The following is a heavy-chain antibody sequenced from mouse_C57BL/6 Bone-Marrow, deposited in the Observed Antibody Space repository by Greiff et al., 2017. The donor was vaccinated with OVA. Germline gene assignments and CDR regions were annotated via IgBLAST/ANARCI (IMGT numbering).Heavy chain of an antibody. V-gene: IGHV1-15*01. CDR3: TGGDDYVRYWYFDV. CDR1: GYTFTDYE. Sequence: QVQLQQSGAELVRPGASVTLSCKASGYTFTDYEMHWVKQTPVHGLEWIGAIDPETGGTAYNQKFKGKAILTADKSSSTAYMELRSLTSEDSAVYYCTGGDDYVRYWYFDVWGTGTTVTVSS. CDR2: IDPETGGT. J-gene: IGHJ1*03. D-gene: IGHD2-4*01.